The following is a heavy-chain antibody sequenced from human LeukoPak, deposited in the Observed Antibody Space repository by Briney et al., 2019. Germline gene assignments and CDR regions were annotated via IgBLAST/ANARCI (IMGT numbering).Heavy chain of an antibody. CDR2: IFPTGST. J-gene: IGHJ3*02. Sequence: PSETLSLTCTVSGGSISSYYWSWIRQPAGKGLEWIGRIFPTGSTNYNPSLKRRGTMSVDTSNNQFSLNLGSVTAADTAVYYCARERRGYRGYEGDPFDIWGQGTMVTVSS. V-gene: IGHV4-4*07. D-gene: IGHD5-12*01. CDR3: ARERRGYRGYEGDPFDI. CDR1: GGSISSYY.